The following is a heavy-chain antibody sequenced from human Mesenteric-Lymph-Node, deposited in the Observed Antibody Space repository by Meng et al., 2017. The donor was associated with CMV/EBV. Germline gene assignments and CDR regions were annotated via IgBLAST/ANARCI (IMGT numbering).Heavy chain of an antibody. Sequence: GGSLRLSCAASGFTFADYYMAWIRQAPGKGLEWISYIRSTSSHVYYADSVKGRFTISRDNGNNSLYLQMNSLTVDDTAVYYCARDSPFVPASCYGMDVWGQGTTVTVSS. D-gene: IGHD2-2*01. CDR1: GFTFADYY. CDR3: ARDSPFVPASCYGMDV. V-gene: IGHV3-11*04. J-gene: IGHJ6*02. CDR2: IRSTSSHV.